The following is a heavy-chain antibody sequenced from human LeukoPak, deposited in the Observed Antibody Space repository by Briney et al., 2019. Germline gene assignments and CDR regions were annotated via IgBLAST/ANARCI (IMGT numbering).Heavy chain of an antibody. CDR1: GGSISSSSYY. J-gene: IGHJ5*02. CDR2: INHSGST. V-gene: IGHV4-39*07. CDR3: ARVSSGWYQDWFDP. Sequence: KSSETLSLTCTVSGGSISSSSYYWGWIRQPPGKGLEWIGEINHSGSTNYNPSLKSRVTISVDTSKNQFSLKLSSVTAADTAVYYCARVSSGWYQDWFDPWGQGTLVTVSS. D-gene: IGHD6-19*01.